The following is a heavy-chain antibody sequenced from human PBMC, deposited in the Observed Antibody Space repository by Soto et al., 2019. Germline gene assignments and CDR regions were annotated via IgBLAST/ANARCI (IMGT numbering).Heavy chain of an antibody. D-gene: IGHD3-22*01. V-gene: IGHV3-7*05. J-gene: IGHJ3*02. CDR3: ARRYPYYYDSLDI. CDR1: GFTFSSYW. CDR2: IKQDGSEK. Sequence: EVQLVESGGGLVQPGGSLRLSCAASGFTFSSYWVTWVRQAPGKGLEWVDNIKQDGSEKNYVDSVKGRFTVSRDNAKSSVYLPVNSLRADDTAVYYCARRYPYYYDSLDIWGQGTMVTVSS.